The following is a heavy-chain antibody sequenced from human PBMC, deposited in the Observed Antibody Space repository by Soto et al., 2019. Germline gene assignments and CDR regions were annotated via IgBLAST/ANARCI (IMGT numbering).Heavy chain of an antibody. CDR1: GGTFSSYA. V-gene: IGHV1-69*01. J-gene: IGHJ5*02. D-gene: IGHD2-2*01. CDR2: IIPLFGTA. Sequence: QVQLVQSGAEVKKPGSSVKVSCKASGGTFSSYAISWVRQAPGQGLEWMGGIIPLFGTANYAQKFQGRVTITADESTSTAYMELSSLRSEDTAVYYWSAYPDIVVVPAAPNWFDPWGQGTLVTVSS. CDR3: SAYPDIVVVPAAPNWFDP.